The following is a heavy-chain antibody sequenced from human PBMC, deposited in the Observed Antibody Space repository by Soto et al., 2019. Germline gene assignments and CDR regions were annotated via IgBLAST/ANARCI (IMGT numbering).Heavy chain of an antibody. CDR3: ASCGGGSCYSSGRYFDY. D-gene: IGHD2-15*01. Sequence: ASVKVSCKASGYTFTSYGISWVRQAPGQGLEWMGWISAYNGNTNYAQKLQGRVTMTTDTSTSTAYMELRSLRSDDTAAYYCASCGGGSCYSSGRYFDYWGQGTLVTVSS. V-gene: IGHV1-18*01. J-gene: IGHJ4*02. CDR1: GYTFTSYG. CDR2: ISAYNGNT.